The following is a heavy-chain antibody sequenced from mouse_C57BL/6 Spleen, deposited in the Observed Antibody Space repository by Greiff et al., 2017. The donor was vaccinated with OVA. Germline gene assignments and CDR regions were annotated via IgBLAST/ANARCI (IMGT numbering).Heavy chain of an antibody. V-gene: IGHV1-50*01. CDR1: GYTFTSYW. CDR3: ATHYFDY. J-gene: IGHJ2*01. Sequence: VQLQQPGAELVKPGASVKLSCKASGYTFTSYWMQWVKQRPGQGLEWIGEIDPSDSYTNYNQKFKGKATLTVDTSSSTAYMQLSSLTSEDSAVYYCATHYFDYWGKGTTLTVSS. CDR2: IDPSDSYT.